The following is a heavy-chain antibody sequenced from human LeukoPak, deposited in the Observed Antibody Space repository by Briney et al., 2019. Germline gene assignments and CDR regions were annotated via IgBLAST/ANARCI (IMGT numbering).Heavy chain of an antibody. D-gene: IGHD6-19*01. V-gene: IGHV4-59*01. J-gene: IGHJ4*02. CDR3: ARMRGIAVAGLDY. CDR2: IYYSGST. CDR1: GGSISSYY. Sequence: SETLSLTCTVSGGSISSYYWSWIRQPPGKGLEWIRYIYYSGSTNYNPSLKSRVTISVDTSKNQFSLKLSSVTAADTAVYYCARMRGIAVAGLDYWGQGTLVTVSS.